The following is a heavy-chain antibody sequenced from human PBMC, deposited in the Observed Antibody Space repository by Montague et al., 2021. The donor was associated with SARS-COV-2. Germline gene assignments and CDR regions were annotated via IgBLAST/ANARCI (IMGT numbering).Heavy chain of an antibody. CDR3: ARDGWMTTMTTFDY. J-gene: IGHJ4*02. CDR2: ISTSTYI. Sequence: SLRLSCAASGFTFNSYNMNWVRQAPGKGLEWVSHISTSTYIDYADSVKGRFTISRDNAKSSLYLQMHSLRVEGTAVYYCARDGWMTTMTTFDYWGQGTLVTVSS. D-gene: IGHD4-17*01. CDR1: GFTFNSYN. V-gene: IGHV3-21*01.